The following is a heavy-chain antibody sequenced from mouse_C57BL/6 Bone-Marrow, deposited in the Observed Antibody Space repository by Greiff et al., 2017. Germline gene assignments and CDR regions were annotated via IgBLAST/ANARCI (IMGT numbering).Heavy chain of an antibody. Sequence: DVQLVESGGDLVKPGGSLKLSCAASGFTFSSYGMSWVRQTPDKRLEWVATISSGGSYTYYPDSVKGRFTISRDNAKNTLYLQMSSLKSEDTAMYYCARQGYYGTIVWGTGTTVTVSS. J-gene: IGHJ1*03. D-gene: IGHD1-1*01. CDR3: ARQGYYGTIV. V-gene: IGHV5-6*01. CDR2: ISSGGSYT. CDR1: GFTFSSYG.